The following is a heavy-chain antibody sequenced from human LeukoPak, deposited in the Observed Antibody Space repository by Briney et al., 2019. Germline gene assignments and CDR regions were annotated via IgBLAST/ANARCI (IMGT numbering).Heavy chain of an antibody. J-gene: IGHJ6*02. CDR3: AKDLSSVMTSALVLDV. CDR1: GFTVSDYY. V-gene: IGHV3-66*01. CDR2: IYSGGSGST. D-gene: IGHD3-22*01. Sequence: GGSLRLSCAASGFTVSDYYMSWVRQAPGKGLEWVSLIYSGGSGSTSYADSVKGRFTISRDNAKNVLYLEMKSLRPEDTALYYCAKDLSSVMTSALVLDVWGQGTTVIVSS.